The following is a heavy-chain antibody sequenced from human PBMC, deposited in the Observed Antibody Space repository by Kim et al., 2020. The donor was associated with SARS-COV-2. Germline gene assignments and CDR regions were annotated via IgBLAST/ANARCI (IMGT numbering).Heavy chain of an antibody. V-gene: IGHV3-21*01. D-gene: IGHD3-10*01. CDR1: GFTFSSYT. J-gene: IGHJ4*01. CDR2: IDTCGTYI. CDR3: ARVGFDYGSGSSPIY. Sequence: GGSLRLSCAASGFTFSSYTMNWIRQAPGKGLEWVSSIDTCGTYIYYADSLQGRFTISRDNAENSLYLQMHSLRSADTAVYYCARVGFDYGSGSSPIYWG.